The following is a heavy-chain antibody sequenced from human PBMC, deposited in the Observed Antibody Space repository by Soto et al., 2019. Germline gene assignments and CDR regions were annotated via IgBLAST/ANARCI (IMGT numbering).Heavy chain of an antibody. J-gene: IGHJ4*02. CDR2: SYFRGNT. D-gene: IGHD3-9*01. CDR3: ARLEGLATISYYFDF. CDR1: GDSINSDKYY. Sequence: QLQLQESGPGLVKPSETLSLTCSVSGDSINSDKYYWFWIRQPPGKVLEWIGSSYFRGNTYYNPSLQTRFTISLDKSKSQFSLNLTSVTPADSAVYFCARLEGLATISYYFDFWGPGALVTVSS. V-gene: IGHV4-39*01.